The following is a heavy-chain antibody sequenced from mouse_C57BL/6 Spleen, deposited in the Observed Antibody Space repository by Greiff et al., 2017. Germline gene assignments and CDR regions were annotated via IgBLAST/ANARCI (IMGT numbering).Heavy chain of an antibody. Sequence: QVQLKQSGPGLVQPSQSLSITCTVSGFSLTSYGVNWVRQSPGKGLEWLGVIWRGGSTDYNAAFISRLSIRKEKSKNQVFFKMTSLQADDTAIYYGARHGVYYGYEERYCGVWGTGTTVTVSS. CDR2: IWRGGST. CDR1: GFSLTSYG. D-gene: IGHD2-2*01. V-gene: IGHV2-2*01. CDR3: ARHGVYYGYEERYCGV. J-gene: IGHJ1*03.